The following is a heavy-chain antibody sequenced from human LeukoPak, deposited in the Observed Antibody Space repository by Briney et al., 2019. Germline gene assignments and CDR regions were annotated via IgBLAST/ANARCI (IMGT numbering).Heavy chain of an antibody. CDR1: GFTFSRYS. J-gene: IGHJ4*02. CDR2: ISSSSYI. V-gene: IGHV3-21*01. D-gene: IGHD2-2*01. CDR3: ARFTVVPAANFDY. Sequence: GGSLRLSCAASGFTFSRYSMNWVRQAPGKGLEWVSSISSSSYIYYADSVKGRFTISRDNAKNSLYLQMNSLRAEDTAVYYCARFTVVPAANFDYWGQGTLVTVSS.